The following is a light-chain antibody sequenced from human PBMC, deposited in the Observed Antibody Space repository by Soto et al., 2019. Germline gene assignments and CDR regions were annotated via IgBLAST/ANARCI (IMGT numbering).Light chain of an antibody. Sequence: QSVLTQPPSVSGAPGQRVTISCTGSSCNIGAGYDVHWYQQLPGTAPKLLIYGNSNRPSGVPDRFSGSKSGTSASLAITGLQAEDEADYYCQSYDSSLSAVVFGGGTKPNVL. V-gene: IGLV1-40*01. CDR1: SCNIGAGYD. CDR2: GNS. CDR3: QSYDSSLSAVV. J-gene: IGLJ2*01.